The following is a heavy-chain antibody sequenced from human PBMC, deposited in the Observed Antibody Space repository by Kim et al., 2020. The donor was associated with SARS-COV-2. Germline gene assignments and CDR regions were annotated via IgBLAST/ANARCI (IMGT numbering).Heavy chain of an antibody. V-gene: IGHV3-49*03. CDR3: TRDGRVRRKGYCSGGSCLRDVGFAPTHYYYYGMDV. CDR1: GFTFGDYA. Sequence: GGSLRLSCTASGFTFGDYAMSWFRQAPGKGLEWVGFIRSKAYGGTTEYAASVKGRFTISRDDSKSIAYLQMNSLKTEDTAVYYCTRDGRVRRKGYCSGGSCLRDVGFAPTHYYYYGMDVWGQGTTVTVSS. D-gene: IGHD2-15*01. CDR2: IRSKAYGGTT. J-gene: IGHJ6*02.